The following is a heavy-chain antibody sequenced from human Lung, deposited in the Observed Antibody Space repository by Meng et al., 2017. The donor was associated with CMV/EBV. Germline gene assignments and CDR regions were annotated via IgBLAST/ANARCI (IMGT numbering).Heavy chain of an antibody. CDR2: ISTSGSTI. D-gene: IGHD3-9*01. CDR1: GFTFSSYE. V-gene: IGHV3-48*03. CDR3: ARKLAGVLTGYWPSDYGMDF. Sequence: GESXKISCVASGFTFSSYEMSWVRQAPGKGLEWVSSISTSGSTIYYADSAKGRFTVSRDNAENSLYLQMNSLRAEDTALYYCARKLAGVLTGYWPSDYGMDFXGQGXTVTVSS. J-gene: IGHJ6*02.